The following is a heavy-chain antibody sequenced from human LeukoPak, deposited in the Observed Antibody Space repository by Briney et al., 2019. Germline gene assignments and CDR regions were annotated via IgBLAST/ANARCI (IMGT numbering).Heavy chain of an antibody. D-gene: IGHD6-25*01. CDR3: VRRGQRLNPGLYYFDH. CDR1: DASISSGDYY. V-gene: IGHV4-39*01. Sequence: SETLSLTCTVSDASISSGDYYWGWIRQSPGRGLEWIGTIYYSGSTNYNPSLKSRVTISVDTSENQFSLRLTSVTATDTAVYYCVRRGQRLNPGLYYFDHWGQGTLVTVSS. CDR2: IYYSGST. J-gene: IGHJ4*02.